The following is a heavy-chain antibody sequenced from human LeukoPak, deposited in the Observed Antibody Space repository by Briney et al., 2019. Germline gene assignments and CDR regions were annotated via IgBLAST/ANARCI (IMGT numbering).Heavy chain of an antibody. CDR1: GFTFSSYA. D-gene: IGHD3-9*01. J-gene: IGHJ4*02. Sequence: GGSLRLSCAASGFTFSSYAMSWVRQAPGKGLEWVSAISGSGGSTYYADSVKGRFTISRDNSKNTLYLQMNSLRAEDTAVYYCAKSSARALRYCDWFSDYWGQGTLVTVSS. V-gene: IGHV3-23*01. CDR3: AKSSARALRYCDWFSDY. CDR2: ISGSGGST.